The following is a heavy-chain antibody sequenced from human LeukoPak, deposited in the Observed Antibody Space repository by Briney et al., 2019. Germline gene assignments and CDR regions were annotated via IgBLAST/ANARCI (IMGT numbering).Heavy chain of an antibody. Sequence: GGSLRLSCAASGFSSSTYVMSWVRQAPGKGLEWVSSISGSGGGTFYADFVKCRFTISRDNSKNTLYLQMNSLRAEDTAVYYCAKSAYSTAWYVGYWGQGTLVTVSS. D-gene: IGHD6-19*01. CDR1: GFSSSTYV. J-gene: IGHJ4*02. CDR3: AKSAYSTAWYVGY. CDR2: ISGSGGGT. V-gene: IGHV3-23*01.